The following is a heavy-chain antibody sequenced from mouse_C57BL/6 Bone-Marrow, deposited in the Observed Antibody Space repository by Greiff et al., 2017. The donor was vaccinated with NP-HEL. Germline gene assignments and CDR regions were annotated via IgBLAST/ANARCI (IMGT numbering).Heavy chain of an antibody. CDR2: IYPRSGNT. CDR1: GYTFTSYG. J-gene: IGHJ4*01. V-gene: IGHV1-81*01. Sequence: QVQLKESGAELARPGASVKLSCKASGYTFTSYGISWVKQRTGQGLEWIGEIYPRSGNTYYNEKFKGKATLTADKSSSTAYMELRSLTSEDSAVYFCARDDGPYMDYWGQGTSVTVSS. CDR3: ARDDGPYMDY. D-gene: IGHD2-3*01.